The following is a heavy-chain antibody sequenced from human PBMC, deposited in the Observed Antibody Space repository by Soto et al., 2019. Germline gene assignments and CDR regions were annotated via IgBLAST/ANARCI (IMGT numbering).Heavy chain of an antibody. D-gene: IGHD3-3*01. J-gene: IGHJ6*02. Sequence: AASVKVSCKASGGTFSSYAISWVRQAPGQGLEWMGGIIPIFGTANYAQKFQGRVTITADESTSTAYMELSSLRSEDTAVYYCARPDYDFWSGYYAPAYYYGMNVWGQGTTVTVSS. CDR2: IIPIFGTA. CDR3: ARPDYDFWSGYYAPAYYYGMNV. V-gene: IGHV1-69*13. CDR1: GGTFSSYA.